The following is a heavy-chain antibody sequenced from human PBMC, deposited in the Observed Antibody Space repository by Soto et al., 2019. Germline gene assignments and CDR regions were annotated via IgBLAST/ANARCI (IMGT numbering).Heavy chain of an antibody. CDR1: GFTFSSYG. Sequence: QVQLVESGGGVVQPGRSLRLSCAASGFTFSSYGMHWVRQAPGKGLEWVAVISYDGSNKYYADSVKGRFTISRDNSKNTLYLQMNSLRAEDTAVYYWAKDWLAAAGDYWGQGTLVTVSS. D-gene: IGHD6-13*01. V-gene: IGHV3-30*18. CDR3: AKDWLAAAGDY. J-gene: IGHJ4*02. CDR2: ISYDGSNK.